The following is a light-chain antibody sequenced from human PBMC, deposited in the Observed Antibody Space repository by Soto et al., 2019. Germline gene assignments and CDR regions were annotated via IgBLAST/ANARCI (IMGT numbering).Light chain of an antibody. V-gene: IGKV3-11*01. CDR2: DAS. CDR3: QQRSNWPPET. J-gene: IGKJ2*01. CDR1: QSVSSY. Sequence: EIVLTQSPATLSLSPGERATLSCRASQSVSSYLAWYQQKPGQAPRLLIYDASNRATGIPARFSGSGSGTGITLTISSLEPEDFAVYYCQQRSNWPPETFGQGTKLEIK.